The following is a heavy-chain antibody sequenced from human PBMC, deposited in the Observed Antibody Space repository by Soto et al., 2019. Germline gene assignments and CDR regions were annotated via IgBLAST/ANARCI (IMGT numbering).Heavy chain of an antibody. V-gene: IGHV3-23*01. CDR1: GFTFSSYA. CDR2: ISGGGDNK. D-gene: IGHD2-2*01. CDR3: AKDQRGWVPAATTLPIPYCFDS. J-gene: IGHJ4*02. Sequence: DVQLLDSGGGLVQPGGSLTVSCAASGFTFSSYAMSWVRQAPGKGLGWVASISGGGDNKQYADSVKGRFTMSRDNSKKMVFLQMSSLRADDSAIYYCAKDQRGWVPAATTLPIPYCFDSWGQGTLVTVSS.